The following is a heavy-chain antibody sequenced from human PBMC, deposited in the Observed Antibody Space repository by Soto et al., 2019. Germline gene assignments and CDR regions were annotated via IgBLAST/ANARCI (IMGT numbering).Heavy chain of an antibody. CDR3: AKGKGYCSGASCLRGFDY. CDR1: GLTFSTYA. V-gene: IGHV3-23*01. Sequence: PGGSLRLSCAASGLTFSTYAMNWVRQAPGKGLEWVSGISGSAYSTNYADSVKGRFTISRDNSKNTLYLQMNSLRVEDTALYYCAKGKGYCSGASCLRGFDYWGQGTLVTVSS. CDR2: ISGSAYST. D-gene: IGHD2-15*01. J-gene: IGHJ4*02.